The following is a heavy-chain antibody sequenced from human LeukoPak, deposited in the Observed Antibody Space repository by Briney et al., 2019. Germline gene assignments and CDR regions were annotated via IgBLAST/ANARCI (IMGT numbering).Heavy chain of an antibody. CDR1: GFTFSSYS. V-gene: IGHV3-21*01. D-gene: IGHD3-22*01. J-gene: IGHJ4*02. Sequence: PGGSLRLSCAASGFTFSSYSMNWVRQAPGKGLEWVSSISSSSSYIYYADSVKGRFTISRDNAKNSLYLQMNSLRAEDTAVYYCARDNADYYDSSGYRRWGQGTLVTVSS. CDR3: ARDNADYYDSSGYRR. CDR2: ISSSSSYI.